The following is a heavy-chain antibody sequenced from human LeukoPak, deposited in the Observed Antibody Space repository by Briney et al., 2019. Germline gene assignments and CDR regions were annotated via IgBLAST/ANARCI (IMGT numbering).Heavy chain of an antibody. D-gene: IGHD3-10*01. CDR3: VRDRYYGSGSFYQMDV. CDR1: GYTFIGYY. Sequence: GASVKVSCKASGYTFIGYYMHWVRQAPGQGLEWMGLINPNSGGTDYEQKFQGRVTMTRDTSISTAYMELSRLRSDDTAAYYCVRDRYYGSGSFYQMDVWGQGTTVTVSS. J-gene: IGHJ6*02. CDR2: INPNSGGT. V-gene: IGHV1-2*02.